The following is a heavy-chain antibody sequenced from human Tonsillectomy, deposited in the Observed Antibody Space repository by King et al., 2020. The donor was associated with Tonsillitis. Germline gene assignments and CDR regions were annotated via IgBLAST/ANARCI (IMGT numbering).Heavy chain of an antibody. Sequence: VQLQESGPGLVKPSETLSLTCTVSGGSISSYYWSWIRQPPGKGLEWIGYIYYSGSTNYNPSLKSRVTISVDTSKNQFSLKLSSVTAADTAVYYCARGAARNVNWFDPWGQGTLVTVSS. CDR3: ARGAARNVNWFDP. CDR1: GGSISSYY. CDR2: IYYSGST. D-gene: IGHD6-6*01. J-gene: IGHJ5*02. V-gene: IGHV4-59*01.